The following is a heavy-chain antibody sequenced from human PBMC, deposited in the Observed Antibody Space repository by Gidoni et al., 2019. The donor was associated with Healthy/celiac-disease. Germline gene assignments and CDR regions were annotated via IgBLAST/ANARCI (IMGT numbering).Heavy chain of an antibody. Sequence: QVQLQESRPGLVKPSQTLSLTCTVSGGSISSGGYYWSWIRQHPGKGLEWIGYIYYRGSTYYNPSLKSRVTISVDTSKNQFSLKLSSVTAADTAVYYCARDSTLGGHREFDYWGQGTLVTVSS. J-gene: IGHJ4*02. V-gene: IGHV4-31*03. CDR2: IYYRGST. CDR1: GGSISSGGYY. CDR3: ARDSTLGGHREFDY. D-gene: IGHD2-15*01.